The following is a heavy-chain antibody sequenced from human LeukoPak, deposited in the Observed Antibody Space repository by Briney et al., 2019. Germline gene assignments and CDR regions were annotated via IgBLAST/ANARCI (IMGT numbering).Heavy chain of an antibody. J-gene: IGHJ4*02. CDR2: IIPILGIA. CDR3: ASGRSGYAFDY. V-gene: IGHV1-69*04. CDR1: GGTFSSYA. D-gene: IGHD5-12*01. Sequence: ASVKVSCKASGGTFSSYAISWVRQAPGQGLEWMGRIIPILGIANYAQKFQGRVTITADKSTSTAYMELSSLRSEDTAVYYCASGRSGYAFDYWGQGTLVTVSS.